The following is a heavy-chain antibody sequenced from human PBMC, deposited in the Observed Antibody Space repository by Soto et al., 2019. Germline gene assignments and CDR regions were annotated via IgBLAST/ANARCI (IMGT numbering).Heavy chain of an antibody. Sequence: ASVKVSCKASGYTFTSYYMHWVRQAPGQGLEWMGIINPSGGSTSYAQKFQGRVTMTRDTSTSTVYMELSSLRSEDTAVYYCARDPRSDSSSWSINRFVPCHQGTLVTV. CDR2: INPSGGST. CDR1: GYTFTSYY. J-gene: IGHJ5*02. D-gene: IGHD6-13*01. V-gene: IGHV1-46*01. CDR3: ARDPRSDSSSWSINRFVP.